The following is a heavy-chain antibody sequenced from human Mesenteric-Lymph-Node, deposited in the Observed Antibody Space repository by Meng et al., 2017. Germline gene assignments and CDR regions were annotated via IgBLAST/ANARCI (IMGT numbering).Heavy chain of an antibody. CDR2: IFYSGNT. J-gene: IGHJ4*02. CDR1: GGSIRSSSYY. CDR3: ARRVFYGSANFDY. D-gene: IGHD3-10*01. V-gene: IGHV4-39*01. Sequence: QLQLQESGPGLVKPSETLSLTCTVSGGSIRSSSYYWGWIRQPPGKGLEYIGSIFYSGNTYYNPSPKSRVTISIDTSENQFSLKLSSVTAADTAVYYCARRVFYGSANFDYWGQGTLVTVSS.